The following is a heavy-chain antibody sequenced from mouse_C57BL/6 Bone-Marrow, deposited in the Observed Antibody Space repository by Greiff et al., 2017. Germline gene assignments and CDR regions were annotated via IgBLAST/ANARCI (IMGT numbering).Heavy chain of an antibody. CDR1: GYTFTSYD. CDR3: ARLEFDGSSGDWYVDV. D-gene: IGHD1-1*01. J-gene: IGHJ1*03. CDR2: LYPRDGST. Sequence: VQLQESGPELVKPGASVKLSCKASGYTFTSYDINWVKPRPGQGLEWIGWLYPRDGSTKYNEKFKGKATLTVDTSSSTAYRELHSLTSEDSAVYFCARLEFDGSSGDWYVDVWGTGTTVTVSS. V-gene: IGHV1-85*01.